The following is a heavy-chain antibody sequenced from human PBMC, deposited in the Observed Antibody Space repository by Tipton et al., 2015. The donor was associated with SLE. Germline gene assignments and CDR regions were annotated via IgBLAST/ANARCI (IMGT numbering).Heavy chain of an antibody. V-gene: IGHV3-23*01. CDR1: GFTFSGYT. D-gene: IGHD6-6*01. CDR2: IVGSDSST. CDR3: GRGSSSRDY. Sequence: SLRLSCAASGFTFSGYTMSWVRQAPGKGLEWVSGIVGSDSSTHYADSVKGRFSISRDNSKNTLYLQMNSLRVEDTAIYYCGRGSSSRDYWGQGTLVTVSS. J-gene: IGHJ4*02.